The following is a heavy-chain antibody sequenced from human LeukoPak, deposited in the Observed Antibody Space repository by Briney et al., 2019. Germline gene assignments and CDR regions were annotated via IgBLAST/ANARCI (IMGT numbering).Heavy chain of an antibody. CDR2: MNPNSGNT. Sequence: ASVKVSCKASGYTFTSCDINWVRQATGQGLEWMGWMNPNSGNTGYAQKFQGRVTMTRNTSISTAYMELSSLRSEDTAVYYCARGVVVPAAMEYYYYYYGMDVWGQGTTVTVSS. V-gene: IGHV1-8*01. D-gene: IGHD2-2*01. J-gene: IGHJ6*02. CDR1: GYTFTSCD. CDR3: ARGVVVPAAMEYYYYYYGMDV.